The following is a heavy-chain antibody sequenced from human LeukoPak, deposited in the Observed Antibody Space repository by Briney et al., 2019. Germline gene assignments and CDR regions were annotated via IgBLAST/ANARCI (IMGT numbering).Heavy chain of an antibody. J-gene: IGHJ4*02. V-gene: IGHV4-34*01. Sequence: SETLSLTCTVSGGSISSYHWSWIRQPPGKGLEWIGEINHSGSTNYNPSLKSRVTISVDTSRNQFSLKLSSVTAADTAVYYCARVLAAPTPGPFDYWGQGALVTASS. CDR3: ARVLAAPTPGPFDY. CDR1: GGSISSYH. CDR2: INHSGST. D-gene: IGHD6-13*01.